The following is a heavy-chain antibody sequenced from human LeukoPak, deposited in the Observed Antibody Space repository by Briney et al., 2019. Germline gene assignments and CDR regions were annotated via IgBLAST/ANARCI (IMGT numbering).Heavy chain of an antibody. Sequence: QTGGSLRLSCAASGFTFSSYGMHWVRQAPGKGLEWVSFIYSDNTHYSDSVKGRFTISRDNSKNTLYLQMNSLRAEDMAVYYCARRAGAYSHPYDYWGQGTLVTVSS. CDR3: ARRAGAYSHPYDY. J-gene: IGHJ4*02. D-gene: IGHD4/OR15-4a*01. CDR1: GFTFSSYG. CDR2: IYSDNT. V-gene: IGHV3-53*01.